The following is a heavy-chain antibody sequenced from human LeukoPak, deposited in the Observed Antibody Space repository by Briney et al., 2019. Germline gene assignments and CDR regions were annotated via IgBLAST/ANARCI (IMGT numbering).Heavy chain of an antibody. D-gene: IGHD4-23*01. Sequence: GGSLRLSCAASGFTVSSNYMSWVRQAPGKGLVWVSRINSDGSSTSYADSVKGRFTISRDNAKNTLYLQMNSLRAEDTAVYYCARDRAHGGKRDLYDYWGQGTLVTVSS. J-gene: IGHJ4*02. V-gene: IGHV3-74*01. CDR1: GFTVSSNY. CDR2: INSDGSST. CDR3: ARDRAHGGKRDLYDY.